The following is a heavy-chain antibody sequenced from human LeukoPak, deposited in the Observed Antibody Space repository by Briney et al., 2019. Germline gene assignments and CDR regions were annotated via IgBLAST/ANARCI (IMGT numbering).Heavy chain of an antibody. Sequence: PGGSLRLSCAASGFTFSSYWMHWVRQTPGKGLEWVANIKYYGSEKYYADSMRGRFTISRDNAKSSLYLQMNSLRAEDTAVYFCASALPADHFDFWGQGTLVTVSS. CDR1: GFTFSSYW. CDR2: IKYYGSEK. V-gene: IGHV3-7*01. J-gene: IGHJ4*02. CDR3: ASALPADHFDF.